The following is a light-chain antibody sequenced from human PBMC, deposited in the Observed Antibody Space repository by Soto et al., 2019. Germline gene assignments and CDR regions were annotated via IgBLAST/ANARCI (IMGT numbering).Light chain of an antibody. Sequence: EIVLTQSPATLSLTPGERATLSCRASQSVSSYLAWYQQKPGQAPRLLIYDASNRATGIPARFSGSGSGTDFTLTISRLEPEDFAVYYCQHRSKWPYTFGQGTKVDIK. V-gene: IGKV3-11*01. CDR3: QHRSKWPYT. CDR2: DAS. J-gene: IGKJ2*01. CDR1: QSVSSY.